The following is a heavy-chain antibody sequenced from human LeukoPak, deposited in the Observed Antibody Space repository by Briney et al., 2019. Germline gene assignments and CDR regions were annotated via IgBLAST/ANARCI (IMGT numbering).Heavy chain of an antibody. V-gene: IGHV3-23*01. J-gene: IGHJ6*02. CDR2: ISFSGGST. D-gene: IGHD2-2*01. Sequence: GGSLRLSCAASGFTFSSYAMRWVRQAPGKGLEWVSGISFSGGSTYYSDPVKGRFTISRDNSKHTLYLEMSSLRAEDTAEYYCAKSRCSTSCYEGDVWGQGSTVSVSS. CDR1: GFTFSSYA. CDR3: AKSRCSTSCYEGDV.